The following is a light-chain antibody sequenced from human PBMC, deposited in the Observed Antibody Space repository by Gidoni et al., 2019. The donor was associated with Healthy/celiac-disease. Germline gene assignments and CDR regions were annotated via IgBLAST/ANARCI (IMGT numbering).Light chain of an antibody. J-gene: IGLJ3*02. CDR3: QSYDRSLSGSV. Sequence: QSVLTQPPSVSGAPAQRVTISCTGSSSTIGEGYDVHCYQQLQETAPKLLIYGNSNRPSGVPDRFSGSKSGTSASLAITGLQAEDEADYYCQSYDRSLSGSVFGGGTKLTVL. V-gene: IGLV1-40*01. CDR2: GNS. CDR1: SSTIGEGYD.